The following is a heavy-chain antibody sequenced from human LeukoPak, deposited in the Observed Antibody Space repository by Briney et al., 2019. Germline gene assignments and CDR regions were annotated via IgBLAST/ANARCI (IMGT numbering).Heavy chain of an antibody. V-gene: IGHV3-30*02. J-gene: IGHJ4*02. CDR2: IRYDGADK. Sequence: GGSLRLSCAASGFTFNTYGMHWVRQAPDKGLEWVAFIRYDGADKYYADSVKGRFTISRDNSKNTPYLQMNSLRVEDSAVYYCAKVLSKGGGYYLTDFWGQGTLVTVSS. CDR3: AKVLSKGGGYYLTDF. D-gene: IGHD3-22*01. CDR1: GFTFNTYG.